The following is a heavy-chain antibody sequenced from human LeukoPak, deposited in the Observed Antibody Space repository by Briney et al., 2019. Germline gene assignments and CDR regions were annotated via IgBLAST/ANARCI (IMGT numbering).Heavy chain of an antibody. J-gene: IGHJ4*02. CDR3: AREVKDYDFWSGPFDY. Sequence: SQTLSLTCTVSGGSISSGGYYWSWIRQPPGKGLEWIGYIYHSGSTYYNPSLKSRVTISVDRSKNQFSLKLSSVTAADTAVYYCAREVKDYDFWSGPFDYWGQGTLVTVSS. D-gene: IGHD3-3*01. V-gene: IGHV4-30-2*01. CDR2: IYHSGST. CDR1: GGSISSGGYY.